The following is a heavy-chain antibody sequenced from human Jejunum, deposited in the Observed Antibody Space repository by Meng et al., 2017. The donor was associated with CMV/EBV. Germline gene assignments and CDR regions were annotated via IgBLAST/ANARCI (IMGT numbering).Heavy chain of an antibody. CDR1: GGSISGYY. CDR3: ARDRMAAPGTFEY. D-gene: IGHD6-13*01. J-gene: IGHJ4*02. CDR2: VYMSGST. V-gene: IGHV4-4*07. Sequence: QEPGPGLVKPSETLSLTCTVSGGSISGYYWNWIRQPAGKGLEWIGRVYMSGSTNYNPSLRSRVAMSVDTSKTQFSLRLTSVTAADTAVYYCARDRMAAPGTFEYWGQGTLVTVSS.